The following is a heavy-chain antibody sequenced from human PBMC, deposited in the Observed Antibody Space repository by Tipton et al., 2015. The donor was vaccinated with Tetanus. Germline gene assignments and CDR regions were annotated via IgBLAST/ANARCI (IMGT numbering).Heavy chain of an antibody. J-gene: IGHJ3*02. Sequence: SLRLSCAASGFTFDDYAMHWVRQAPGKGLEWVSGISWNSGSIGYADSVKGRFTISRDNAKNSLYLQMNSLRAEDTALYYCAKDIGYGGNPTPEINAFDIWGQGTMVTVSS. CDR3: AKDIGYGGNPTPEINAFDI. CDR2: ISWNSGSI. CDR1: GFTFDDYA. V-gene: IGHV3-9*01. D-gene: IGHD4-23*01.